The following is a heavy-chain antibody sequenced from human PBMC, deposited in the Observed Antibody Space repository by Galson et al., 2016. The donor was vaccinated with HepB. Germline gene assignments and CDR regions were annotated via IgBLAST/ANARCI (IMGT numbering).Heavy chain of an antibody. J-gene: IGHJ4*02. Sequence: TLSLTCDVSGGSISSDDYSYSWIRQTPGKGLEWLGYIYRNGRTYYNPSLKSRVTISIDRSKNQFSLKLRSVTAADTAVFYCARHYGSATPYFDFWGRGTLVTVSS. V-gene: IGHV4-30-2*01. D-gene: IGHD3-10*01. CDR3: ARHYGSATPYFDF. CDR2: IYRNGRT. CDR1: GGSISSDDYS.